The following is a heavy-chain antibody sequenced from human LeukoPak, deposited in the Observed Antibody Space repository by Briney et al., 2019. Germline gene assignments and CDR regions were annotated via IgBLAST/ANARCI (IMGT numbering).Heavy chain of an antibody. CDR1: VGSISSGGYY. CDR3: AGQNVPTPHDY. Sequence: SETLSLTCTVAVGSISSGGYYWSWIRQPPGKGLEWIAYISAAGTTFYNPSLKSRVTISLDRSKNQFSLNLTSVTAADTAVYYCAGQNVPTPHDYWGQGTQVTVSS. D-gene: IGHD2-2*01. J-gene: IGHJ4*02. CDR2: ISAAGTT. V-gene: IGHV4-30-2*01.